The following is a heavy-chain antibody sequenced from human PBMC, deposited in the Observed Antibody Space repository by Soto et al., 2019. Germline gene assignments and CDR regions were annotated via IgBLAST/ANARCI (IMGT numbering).Heavy chain of an antibody. D-gene: IGHD2-8*01. J-gene: IGHJ4*02. CDR3: ARGRVATECCDS. CDR1: GFTFTSNS. CDR2: ITSSSSTI. V-gene: IGHV3-48*02. Sequence: GGSLRLSCAASGFTFTSNSMNWVRQAPGKGLEWISYITSSSSTIYYADSVKGRFTISRDNAKKSLYLQMNSLRDVDPALYYFARGRVATECCDSWGEGVLVNVAS.